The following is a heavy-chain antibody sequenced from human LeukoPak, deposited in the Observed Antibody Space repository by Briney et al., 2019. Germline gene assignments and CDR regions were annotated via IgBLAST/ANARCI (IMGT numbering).Heavy chain of an antibody. CDR2: IRYDGSNK. V-gene: IGHV3-30*02. D-gene: IGHD2-21*02. J-gene: IGHJ6*02. Sequence: TGGSLRLSCAASGFTFRTYGMHWVRQAPGKGLEWVAFIRYDGSNKYYADSVKGRFTIFRDNSKNTLYLQMNSLRAEDTAIYYCAKDLGGDWLYYGMDVWGQGTTVTVSS. CDR3: AKDLGGDWLYYGMDV. CDR1: GFTFRTYG.